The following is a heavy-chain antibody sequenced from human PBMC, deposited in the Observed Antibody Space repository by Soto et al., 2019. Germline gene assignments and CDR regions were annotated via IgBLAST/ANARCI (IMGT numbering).Heavy chain of an antibody. J-gene: IGHJ6*02. CDR3: AREVRYSYSYYYGMDV. CDR1: GYTFTGYY. V-gene: IGHV1-2*04. CDR2: INPNSGGT. Sequence: ASVKVSCKAPGYTFTGYYMHWVRQAPGQGLEWMGWINPNSGGTNYAQKFQGWVTMTRDTSISTAYMELSRLRSDDTAVYYCAREVRYSYSYYYGMDVWGQGTTVTVSS. D-gene: IGHD5-18*01.